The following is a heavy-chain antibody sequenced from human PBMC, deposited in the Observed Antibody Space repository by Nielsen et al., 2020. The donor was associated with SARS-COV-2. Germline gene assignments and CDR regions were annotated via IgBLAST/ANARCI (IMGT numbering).Heavy chain of an antibody. D-gene: IGHD6-19*01. V-gene: IGHV3-30*18. CDR1: GFTFSSYG. CDR3: AKGPSRVAVAKPFDY. Sequence: GGSLRLSCAASGFTFSSYGMHWVRQAPGKGLEWVAVISYDGSNKYYADSVKGRFTISRDNSKNTLYLQMNSLRAEDTAVYYCAKGPSRVAVAKPFDYWGQGTLVTVSS. CDR2: ISYDGSNK. J-gene: IGHJ4*02.